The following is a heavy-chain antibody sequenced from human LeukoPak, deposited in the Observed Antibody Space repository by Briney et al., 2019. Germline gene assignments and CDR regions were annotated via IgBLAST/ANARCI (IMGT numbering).Heavy chain of an antibody. Sequence: ASVKVSCKASGYTFTSYGISWVRQAPGQRLEWMGWSSAYNGNTNYAQKLQGRVTMTTDTSTSTAYMELRSLRSDDTAVYYCARDTYYYDSSGPHNWFDPWGQGTLVTVSS. CDR3: ARDTYYYDSSGPHNWFDP. CDR2: SSAYNGNT. D-gene: IGHD3-22*01. J-gene: IGHJ5*02. CDR1: GYTFTSYG. V-gene: IGHV1-18*01.